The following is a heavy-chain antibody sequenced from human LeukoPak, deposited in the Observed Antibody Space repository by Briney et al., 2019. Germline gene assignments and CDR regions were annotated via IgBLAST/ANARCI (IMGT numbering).Heavy chain of an antibody. CDR1: GGSISSGGYY. Sequence: SETLSLTCTVSGGSISSGGYYWSWIRQHPGKGLEWIGYIYYSGSTYYNPSLKSRVTISVDTSKNQFSLKLSSVTAADTAVYYCATLLRYSSSWTYFDYWGQGTLVTVSS. CDR3: ATLLRYSSSWTYFDY. D-gene: IGHD6-13*01. J-gene: IGHJ4*02. CDR2: IYYSGST. V-gene: IGHV4-31*03.